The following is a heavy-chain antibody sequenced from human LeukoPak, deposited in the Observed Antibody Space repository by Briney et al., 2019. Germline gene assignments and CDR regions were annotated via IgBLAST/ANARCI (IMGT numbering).Heavy chain of an antibody. CDR2: IRFNGIEE. CDR1: GFSFSYYG. J-gene: IGHJ5*02. CDR3: AKPLLRDIWFGES. Sequence: GGSLRLSCSASGFSFSYYGMHWVRQAPGRGLEWVAFIRFNGIEEYYAGAVKGRFTISKDQSKDTVFLQMSSLRTEDTAIYYCAKPLLRDIWFGESWGQGTLVTVSS. V-gene: IGHV3-30*02. D-gene: IGHD3-10*01.